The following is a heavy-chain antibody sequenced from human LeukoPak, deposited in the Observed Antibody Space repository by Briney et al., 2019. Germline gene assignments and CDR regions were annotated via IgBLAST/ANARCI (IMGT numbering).Heavy chain of an antibody. Sequence: SETLSLTCAVYGGSFSGYYWSGIRQPPGKGLEWIWEINHSVSTNYNPSLKSGVTISVDTSKHQFSLELRSVTAADPAVYYCAREAPNAIFGVVIDAFDIWGQGTMVTVSS. CDR1: GGSFSGYY. D-gene: IGHD3-3*01. V-gene: IGHV4-34*01. CDR3: AREAPNAIFGVVIDAFDI. J-gene: IGHJ3*02. CDR2: INHSVST.